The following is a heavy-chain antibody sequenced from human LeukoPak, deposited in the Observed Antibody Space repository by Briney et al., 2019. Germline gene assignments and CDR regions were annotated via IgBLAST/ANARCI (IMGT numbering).Heavy chain of an antibody. J-gene: IGHJ3*02. Sequence: GGSLRLSCAASGFTFSYAWMNWVRQAPGKGLEWVGRIKSKADGGTTDYAAPVKGRFTISRDNAKNSLYLQMNSLRDEDTAVYYCARDRVTGSFDIWGHGTMVTVSS. CDR3: ARDRVTGSFDI. D-gene: IGHD3-10*01. CDR1: GFTFSYAW. CDR2: IKSKADGGTT. V-gene: IGHV3-15*01.